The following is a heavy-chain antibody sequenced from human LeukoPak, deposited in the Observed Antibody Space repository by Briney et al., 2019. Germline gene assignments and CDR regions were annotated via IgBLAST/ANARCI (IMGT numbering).Heavy chain of an antibody. CDR3: ARVETKDAFDI. CDR1: GGSFSGYY. J-gene: IGHJ3*02. CDR2: INHSGST. Sequence: PSETLSLTCAVYGGSFSGYYWSWIRQPPGKGLEWIGEINHSGSTNYNPSLRSRVTISVDTSKNQFSLKLSSVTAADTAVYYCARVETKDAFDIWGQGTMATVSS. V-gene: IGHV4-34*01.